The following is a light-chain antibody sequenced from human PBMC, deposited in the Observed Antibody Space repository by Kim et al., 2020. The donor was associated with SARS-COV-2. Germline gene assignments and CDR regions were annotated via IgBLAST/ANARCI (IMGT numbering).Light chain of an antibody. J-gene: IGKJ1*01. CDR1: QDIRNH. CDR2: AAS. V-gene: IGKV1-27*01. CDR3: QKYDSVPWT. Sequence: ASLGDRVTITCRASQDIRNHLAWYQQEPGKVPKVLIYAASALASGVPSRFGGSGSGTDFTLTITSLQPEDVATYYCQKYDSVPWTFGPGTKVDIK.